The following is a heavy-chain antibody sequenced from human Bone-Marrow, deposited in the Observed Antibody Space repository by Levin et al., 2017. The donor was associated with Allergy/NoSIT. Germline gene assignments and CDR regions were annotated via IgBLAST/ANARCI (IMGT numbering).Heavy chain of an antibody. CDR2: ISSSSSHI. CDR1: GFSFSRFS. CDR3: ASEYYYGSGRYYTDYFYYMDV. V-gene: IGHV3-21*01. J-gene: IGHJ6*03. D-gene: IGHD3-10*01. Sequence: GGSLRLSCVASGFSFSRFSLDWVRQAPGKGLEWVSSISSSSSHIYYSDSVKGRFTISRDNAKNSLYLQMNSLRVEDTAIYYCASEYYYGSGRYYTDYFYYMDVWGNGTTVTVSS.